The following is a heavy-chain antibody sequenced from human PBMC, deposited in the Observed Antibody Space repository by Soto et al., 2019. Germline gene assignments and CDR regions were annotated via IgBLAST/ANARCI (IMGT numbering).Heavy chain of an antibody. D-gene: IGHD6-6*01. Sequence: SETLSLTCTVSGGSISSGDYYWSWIRQPPGKGLEWIGYIYYSGITYYNPSLKSRVTISVDTSKNQFSLKLSSVTAADTAVYYCARLHSSSSRRFDYWGQGTLVTVSS. V-gene: IGHV4-30-4*01. CDR2: IYYSGIT. CDR3: ARLHSSSSRRFDY. CDR1: GGSISSGDYY. J-gene: IGHJ4*02.